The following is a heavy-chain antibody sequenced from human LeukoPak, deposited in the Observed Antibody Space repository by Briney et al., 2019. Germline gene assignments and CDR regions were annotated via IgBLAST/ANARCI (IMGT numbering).Heavy chain of an antibody. CDR1: GFTFSSYW. V-gene: IGHV3-30-3*01. Sequence: HPGGSLRLSCAASGFTFSSYWMSWVRQAPGKGLEWVAVISYDGSNKYYADSVKGRFTISRDNSKNTLYLQMNSLRAEDTAVYYCARVYGSSWKVDYYYYYGMDVWGQGTTVTVSS. D-gene: IGHD6-13*01. J-gene: IGHJ6*02. CDR2: ISYDGSNK. CDR3: ARVYGSSWKVDYYYYYGMDV.